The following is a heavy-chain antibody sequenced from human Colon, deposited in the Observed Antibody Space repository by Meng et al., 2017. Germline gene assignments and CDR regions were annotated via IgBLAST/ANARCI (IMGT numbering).Heavy chain of an antibody. CDR1: GFTVSSSY. V-gene: IGHV3-66*02. D-gene: IGHD1-26*01. J-gene: IGHJ4*02. Sequence: GGSLRLSCAASGFTVSSSYMSWVRQAPGKGLEWVSVIYNDGTTYYADSVKGRFTISRDTSKNTLYVQMNSLRAEDTAVYYCAACSGSYWALDSWGQGTLVTVSS. CDR3: AACSGSYWALDS. CDR2: IYNDGTT.